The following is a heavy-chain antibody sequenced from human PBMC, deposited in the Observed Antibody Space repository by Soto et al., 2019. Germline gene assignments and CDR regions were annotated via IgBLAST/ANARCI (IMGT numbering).Heavy chain of an antibody. CDR1: GFTFTRYS. CDR2: ISSTTNYI. Sequence: LRLSCAASGFTFTRYSMNWVRQAPGKGLEWVSSISSTTNYIYYGDSMKGRFTISRDNAKNSLYLEMNSLRAEDTAVYYCARESEDLTSNFDYWGQGTLVTVYS. CDR3: ARESEDLTSNFDY. J-gene: IGHJ4*02. V-gene: IGHV3-21*06.